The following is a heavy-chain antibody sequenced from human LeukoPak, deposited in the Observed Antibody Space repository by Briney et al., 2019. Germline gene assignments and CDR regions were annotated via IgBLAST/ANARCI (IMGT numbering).Heavy chain of an antibody. Sequence: SETLSLTCAVSGYSISSGYYWGWIRQPPGKGLEWIGSIYHSGSTYYNPSLKSRVTISVDTSKNQFSLKLSSVTAADTAVYYCARGQLALFDYWGQGTLVTVSS. J-gene: IGHJ4*02. CDR1: GYSISSGYY. CDR2: IYHSGST. D-gene: IGHD6-6*01. CDR3: ARGQLALFDY. V-gene: IGHV4-38-2*01.